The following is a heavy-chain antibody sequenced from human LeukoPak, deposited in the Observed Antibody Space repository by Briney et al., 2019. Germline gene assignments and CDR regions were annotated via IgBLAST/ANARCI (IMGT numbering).Heavy chain of an antibody. CDR3: ARESPTHNWNYGWFDP. J-gene: IGHJ5*02. Sequence: GGSLRLSCAASGFTFSSYSMNWVRQAPGKGLEWVSYISSSSSTIYYADSVKGRFTISRDNAKNSLYLQMNSLRAEDTAVYYCARESPTHNWNYGWFDPWGQGTLVTVSS. D-gene: IGHD1-7*01. CDR2: ISSSSSTI. CDR1: GFTFSSYS. V-gene: IGHV3-48*01.